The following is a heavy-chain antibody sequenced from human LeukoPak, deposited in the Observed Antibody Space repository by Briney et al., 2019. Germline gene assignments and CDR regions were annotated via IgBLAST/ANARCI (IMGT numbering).Heavy chain of an antibody. V-gene: IGHV4-59*01. CDR1: GGSLRCYY. D-gene: IGHD2-15*01. CDR3: ARDLSGSGSFPYGMDV. CDR2: VYYSGST. Sequence: SETLSLTCTVSGGSLRCYYLSWIRQPPGKGLEWVGYVYYSGSTKYNPSLKSRVTTSVDTSKNEFSLNLSSVTAADTAVYYCARDLSGSGSFPYGMDVWGKGTTVTVSS. J-gene: IGHJ6*04.